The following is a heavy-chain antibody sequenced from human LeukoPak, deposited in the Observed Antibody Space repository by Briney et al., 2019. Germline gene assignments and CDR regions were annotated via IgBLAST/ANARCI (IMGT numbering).Heavy chain of an antibody. CDR3: AREGRYYYDSSGYYPQGDY. V-gene: IGHV4-4*02. D-gene: IGHD3-22*01. J-gene: IGHJ4*02. CDR2: IYHSKST. CDR1: GVSISSSNW. Sequence: PTETLSFTCAGYGVSISSSNWWSWVRQPPGNGLEWIGEIYHSKSTNYNPSLKSRVTISIDKSKNQFFLKLSSVTAADTAVYYCAREGRYYYDSSGYYPQGDYWGQGTLVTVSS.